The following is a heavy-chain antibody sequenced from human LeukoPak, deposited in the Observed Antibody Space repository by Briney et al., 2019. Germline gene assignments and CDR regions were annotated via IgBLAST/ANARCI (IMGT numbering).Heavy chain of an antibody. V-gene: IGHV1-69*04. Sequence: SVKVSCKASGGTFSSYAISWVRQAPGQGLEWMGRIIPILGIANYAQKFQGRVTITADKSTSTAYMELSILRSEDTAVYYCARDALVASLDYWGQGTLVTVSS. CDR1: GGTFSSYA. CDR3: ARDALVASLDY. CDR2: IIPILGIA. D-gene: IGHD2-8*02. J-gene: IGHJ4*02.